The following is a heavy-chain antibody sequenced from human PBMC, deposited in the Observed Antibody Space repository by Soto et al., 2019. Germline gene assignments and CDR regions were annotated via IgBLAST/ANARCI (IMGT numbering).Heavy chain of an antibody. D-gene: IGHD3-9*01. V-gene: IGHV4-59*01. Sequence: QVQLQESGPGLVKPSETLSLTCTVSGGSISSYYWSWIRQPPGKGLEWIGYIYYSGSTSYNPSLKSRVTISVDTSKNQFSLKLSSVTAADTAVYYCARSTGYSSTDAFDIWGQGTMVTVSS. CDR2: IYYSGST. CDR3: ARSTGYSSTDAFDI. CDR1: GGSISSYY. J-gene: IGHJ3*02.